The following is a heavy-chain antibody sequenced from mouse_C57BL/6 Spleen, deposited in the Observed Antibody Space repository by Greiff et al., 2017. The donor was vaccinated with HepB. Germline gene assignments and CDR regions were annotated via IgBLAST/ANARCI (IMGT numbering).Heavy chain of an antibody. J-gene: IGHJ2*01. V-gene: IGHV5-16*01. CDR2: INYDGSST. D-gene: IGHD3-2*02. CDR1: GFTFSDYY. Sequence: DVQLVESEGGLVQPGSSMKLSCTASGFTFSDYYMAWVRQVPEKGLEWVANINYDGSSTYYLDSLKSRFIISRDNAKNILYLQMSSLKSEDTATYYCARDRDSSGLDYWGQGTTLTVSS. CDR3: ARDRDSSGLDY.